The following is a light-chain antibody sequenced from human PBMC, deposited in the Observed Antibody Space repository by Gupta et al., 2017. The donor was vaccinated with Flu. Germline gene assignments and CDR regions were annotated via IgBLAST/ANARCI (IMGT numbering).Light chain of an antibody. CDR2: GKN. CDR3: NSRDSSGNHWA. Sequence: SSELTQDPAVSVALGQTVRITCQGDSLRSYSANWYQQKPGQAPVLVIYGKNSRPSGIPDRFSESTSGNTASLTITGAQAEDEADYYCNSRDSSGNHWAFGGGTKVTVL. V-gene: IGLV3-19*01. CDR1: SLRSYS. J-gene: IGLJ3*02.